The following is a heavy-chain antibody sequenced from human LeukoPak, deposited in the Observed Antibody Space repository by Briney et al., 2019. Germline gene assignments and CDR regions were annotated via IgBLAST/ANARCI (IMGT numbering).Heavy chain of an antibody. CDR3: AKGGDYYYYMDV. Sequence: PGGTLRLSCAASGFTFSSYGMSWVRQAPGKGLEWVSAISGSGGSTYYADSVKGRFTISRDNSKNTLYLQMNSLRAEDTAVYHCAKGGDYYYYMDVWGKGTTDTISS. CDR2: ISGSGGST. D-gene: IGHD3-10*01. V-gene: IGHV3-23*01. CDR1: GFTFSSYG. J-gene: IGHJ6*03.